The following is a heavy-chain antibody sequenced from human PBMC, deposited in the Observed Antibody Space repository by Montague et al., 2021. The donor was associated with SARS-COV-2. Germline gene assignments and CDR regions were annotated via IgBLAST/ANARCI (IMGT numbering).Heavy chain of an antibody. V-gene: IGHV4-4*09. Sequence: SETLSLTCTVSGGSINDHYRSWIRQSPGKGLEWIGYISSNGKTNYNPSLKSRVTSSADASRNEFSLKLDSVTAADTAVYFCARRGYYDSAGYHWHLDLWGRGMLVTASS. CDR2: ISSNGKT. CDR1: GGSINDHY. J-gene: IGHJ2*01. D-gene: IGHD3-22*01. CDR3: ARRGYYDSAGYHWHLDL.